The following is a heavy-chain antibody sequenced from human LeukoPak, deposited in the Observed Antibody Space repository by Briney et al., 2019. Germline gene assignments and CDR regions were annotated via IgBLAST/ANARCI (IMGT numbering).Heavy chain of an antibody. J-gene: IGHJ6*02. Sequence: PGGSLRLSCAASGFIFNRYWMNWVRQAPGKGLEWVANIKQDGSEKYYVDSVKGRFTISRDNAKNSLYLQMNSLRAEDTAVYYCARGEQSFGKRHSDVWGQGTTVTVSS. CDR3: ARGEQSFGKRHSDV. D-gene: IGHD1-1*01. CDR2: IKQDGSEK. CDR1: GFIFNRYW. V-gene: IGHV3-7*05.